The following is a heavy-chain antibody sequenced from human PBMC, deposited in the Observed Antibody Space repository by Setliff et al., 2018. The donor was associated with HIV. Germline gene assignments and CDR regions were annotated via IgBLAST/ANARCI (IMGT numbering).Heavy chain of an antibody. D-gene: IGHD2-15*01. CDR2: IYHSGST. Sequence: ASETLSLTCAVSGYSISSGYYWGWIRQPPGKGLEWIGSIYHSGSTYYNPSLKSRITMSVDTSKKHFSLNLKSVTAADTAVYYCALTGHRLLRGYMDVWGKGTTVTVS. V-gene: IGHV4-38-2*01. CDR1: GYSISSGYY. J-gene: IGHJ6*03. CDR3: ALTGHRLLRGYMDV.